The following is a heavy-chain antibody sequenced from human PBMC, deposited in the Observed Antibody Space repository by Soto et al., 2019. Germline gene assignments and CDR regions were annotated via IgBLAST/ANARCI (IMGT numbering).Heavy chain of an antibody. CDR1: GYTFTSYA. D-gene: IGHD3-3*01. V-gene: IGHV1-46*01. CDR2: INPSGGST. CDR3: ARDVPHYDFWSGYYTYFDY. Sequence: GASVKVSCKASGYTFTSYAMHWVRQAPGQGLEWMGIINPSGGSTSYAQKFQGRVTMTRDTSTSTVYMELSSLRSEDTAVYYCARDVPHYDFWSGYYTYFDYWGQGTLVTVSS. J-gene: IGHJ4*02.